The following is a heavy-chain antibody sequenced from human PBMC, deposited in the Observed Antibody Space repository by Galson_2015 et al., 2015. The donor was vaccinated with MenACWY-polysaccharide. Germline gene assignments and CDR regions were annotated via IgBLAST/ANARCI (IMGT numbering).Heavy chain of an antibody. Sequence: ETLSLTCIVSGGSIATSDYYWNWIRQPPGKGLEWIGSVFYRGNTYYNPSLKSRVSISVETSKNQFSLKVNSVTAADTAVYYCARDFRGYSFGYPRYFFDSWGPGTLVTVSS. CDR2: VFYRGNT. V-gene: IGHV4-39*07. D-gene: IGHD5-18*01. CDR3: ARDFRGYSFGYPRYFFDS. CDR1: GGSIATSDYY. J-gene: IGHJ4*02.